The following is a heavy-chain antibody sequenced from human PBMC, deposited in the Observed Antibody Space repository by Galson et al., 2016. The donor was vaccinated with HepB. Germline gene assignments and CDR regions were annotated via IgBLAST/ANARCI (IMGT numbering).Heavy chain of an antibody. J-gene: IGHJ4*02. D-gene: IGHD3-9*01. CDR1: GGSINSGDYR. CDR3: ARGGWDDILTGYHPNYYFDY. V-gene: IGHV4-30-2*01. CDR2: LYHSGST. Sequence: TLSLTCAVSGGSINSGDYRWSWIRQPPGKGLEWIGYLYHSGSTYYNPSLEGRVTISVDRSKNQFTLKLSSVTAADTAVYYCARGGWDDILTGYHPNYYFDYWGQGTLVTVSS.